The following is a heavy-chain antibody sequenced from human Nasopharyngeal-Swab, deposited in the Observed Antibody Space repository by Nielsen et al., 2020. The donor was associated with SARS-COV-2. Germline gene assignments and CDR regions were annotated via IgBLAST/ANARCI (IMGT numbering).Heavy chain of an antibody. D-gene: IGHD4-17*01. CDR1: GFTFDDYA. J-gene: IGHJ3*02. V-gene: IGHV3-9*01. CDR2: ISWNSGSI. Sequence: SLKISCAASGFTFDDYAMHWVRQAPGKGLEWVSGISWNSGSIGYADSVKGRFTISRDNAKNSLYLQMNSLRAEDTALYYCAKDMGWTVTTYDAFDTWGQGTMVTVSS. CDR3: AKDMGWTVTTYDAFDT.